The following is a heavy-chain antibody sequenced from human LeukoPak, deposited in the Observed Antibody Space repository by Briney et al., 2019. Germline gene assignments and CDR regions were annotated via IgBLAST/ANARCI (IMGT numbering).Heavy chain of an antibody. D-gene: IGHD1-26*01. V-gene: IGHV3-73*01. J-gene: IGHJ4*02. CDR2: IRSKANSYAT. CDR1: GFTFSGSA. CDR3: TRTGVGATALFDY. Sequence: GGSLRLSCAASGFTFSGSAMHWVRKASGKGLEWVGRIRSKANSYATAYAASVKGRFTISRDDSKNTAYLQMNSLKTEDTAVYYCTRTGVGATALFDYWGQGTLVTVSS.